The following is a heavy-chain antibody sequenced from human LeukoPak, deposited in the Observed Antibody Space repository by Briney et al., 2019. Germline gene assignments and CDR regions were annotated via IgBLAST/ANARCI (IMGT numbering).Heavy chain of an antibody. D-gene: IGHD3-10*01. V-gene: IGHV3-48*02. CDR2: ISGSSNTI. CDR1: GFTFSSYS. CDR3: ARVPGDYYGSGSYSLYFDY. J-gene: IGHJ4*02. Sequence: GGSLRLSCAASGFTFSSYSMNWVRQAPGGGLEWVSYISGSSNTIYYADSVKGRFTISRDNAKNSLYLQMNSLRDEDTAVYYCARVPGDYYGSGSYSLYFDYWGQGTLVTVSS.